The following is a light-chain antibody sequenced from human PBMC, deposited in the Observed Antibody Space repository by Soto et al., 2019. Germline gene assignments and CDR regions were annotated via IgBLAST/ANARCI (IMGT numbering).Light chain of an antibody. Sequence: QSVLTQSRSVSGSPGQSVTISCTGTSTDVGAYNHVSWYLHHPDKAPKLMIYDVARRPSGVPDRFSGSKSGNTASLTISILQAEDEAHYYCCSYAGSYGVVFGGGTKLTVL. CDR1: STDVGAYNH. J-gene: IGLJ2*01. V-gene: IGLV2-11*01. CDR2: DVA. CDR3: CSYAGSYGVV.